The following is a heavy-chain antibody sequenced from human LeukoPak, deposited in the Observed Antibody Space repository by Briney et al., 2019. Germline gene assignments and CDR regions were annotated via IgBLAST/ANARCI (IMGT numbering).Heavy chain of an antibody. V-gene: IGHV4-34*01. J-gene: IGHJ4*02. Sequence: SETLSLTCAVYGGSFSGYYWSWIRQPPGKGLEWIGEINHNGSTNYNPSLKSRVTISVDTSKNQFSLKLSSVTAADTAVYYCARVRTYYDYVWGSYRHHRYYFDYWGQGTPVTVSS. D-gene: IGHD3-16*02. CDR1: GGSFSGYY. CDR2: INHNGST. CDR3: ARVRTYYDYVWGSYRHHRYYFDY.